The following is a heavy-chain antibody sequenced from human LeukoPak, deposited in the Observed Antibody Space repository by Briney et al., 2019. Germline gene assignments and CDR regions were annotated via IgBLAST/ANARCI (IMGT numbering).Heavy chain of an antibody. D-gene: IGHD6-13*01. Sequence: GGSLRLSCAASGFTFSSYAMSWVRQAPGKGLEWVSAVSGSDGSTYYADSVKGRFTISRDNSKNTLYLQMDSLRAEDTAIYYCARTSSWYGNYWGQGTLVTVSS. CDR1: GFTFSSYA. CDR3: ARTSSWYGNY. J-gene: IGHJ4*02. V-gene: IGHV3-23*01. CDR2: VSGSDGST.